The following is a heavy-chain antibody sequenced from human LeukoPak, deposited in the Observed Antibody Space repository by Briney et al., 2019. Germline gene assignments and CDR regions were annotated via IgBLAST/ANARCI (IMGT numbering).Heavy chain of an antibody. Sequence: GGSLRLSCAASGFTFSSYSMNWVRQAPGKGLEWVSSISSSSSYIYYADSVKGRFTISSDNAKNSLYLQMNSLRAEDTAVYYCARERKYYDFWSGYSDYWGQGTLVTVSS. J-gene: IGHJ4*02. D-gene: IGHD3-3*01. CDR2: ISSSSSYI. CDR3: ARERKYYDFWSGYSDY. CDR1: GFTFSSYS. V-gene: IGHV3-21*01.